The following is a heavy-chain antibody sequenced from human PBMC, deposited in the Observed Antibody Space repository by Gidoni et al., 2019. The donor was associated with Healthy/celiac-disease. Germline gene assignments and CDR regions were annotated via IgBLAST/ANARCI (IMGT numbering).Heavy chain of an antibody. V-gene: IGHV4-34*01. D-gene: IGHD3-10*01. CDR2: INHSEST. CDR3: ARGLRGYGSGSYLRY. Sequence: QVQLQQWGAGLLKPSETLSLICAVYAGSFSGYHWSWIRQPPGKGLEWIGEINHSESTNYNPSLKSRVTISVDTSKNQFSLKLSSVTAADTAVYYCARGLRGYGSGSYLRYWGQGTLVTVSS. J-gene: IGHJ4*02. CDR1: AGSFSGYH.